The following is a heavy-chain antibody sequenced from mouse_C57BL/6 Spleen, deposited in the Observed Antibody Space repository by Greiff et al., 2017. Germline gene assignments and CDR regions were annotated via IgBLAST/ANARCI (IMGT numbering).Heavy chain of an antibody. CDR3: ARSGAVVATERFAY. CDR2: IDPSDSYT. V-gene: IGHV1-50*01. CDR1: GYTFTSYW. D-gene: IGHD1-1*01. Sequence: QVQLQQPGAELVKPGASVKLSCKASGYTFTSYWMQWVKQRPGQGLEWIGEIDPSDSYTNYNQKFKGKATLTVDTSSSTAYMQLSSLTSEDSAVYYCARSGAVVATERFAYWGQGTLVTVSA. J-gene: IGHJ3*01.